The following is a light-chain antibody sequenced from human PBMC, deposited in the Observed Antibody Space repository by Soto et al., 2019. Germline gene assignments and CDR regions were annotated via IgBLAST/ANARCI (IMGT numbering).Light chain of an antibody. CDR2: GES. CDR3: PKYSIWRT. J-gene: IGKJ1*01. V-gene: IGKV3-20*01. CDR1: QSVSSSY. Sequence: IVLTQSPGTLCFSPGQTCTLSCSAIQSVSSSYLAWYQQKPGQATRLLIYGESSRDTGIKDRFSGSGSGTEFTLNISSLKSEDFEVYYCPKYSIWRTVGQVTKVEIK.